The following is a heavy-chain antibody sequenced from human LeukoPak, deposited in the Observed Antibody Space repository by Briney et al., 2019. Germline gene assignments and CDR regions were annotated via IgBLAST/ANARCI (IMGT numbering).Heavy chain of an antibody. Sequence: GGSLRLSCAASGFTFSNAWMSWVRQAPGKGLEWVGRIKSKTDGGTTDYAAPVKGRFTISRDDSKNTLYLQMNSLKTEDTAVYYCTTNTYDSSGYYGYWGQGTLVTVSS. CDR1: GFTFSNAW. D-gene: IGHD3-22*01. V-gene: IGHV3-15*01. CDR2: IKSKTDGGTT. J-gene: IGHJ4*02. CDR3: TTNTYDSSGYYGY.